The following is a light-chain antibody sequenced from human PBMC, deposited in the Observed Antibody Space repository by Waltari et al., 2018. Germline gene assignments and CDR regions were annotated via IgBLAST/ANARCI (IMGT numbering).Light chain of an antibody. J-gene: IGKJ1*01. CDR2: GAS. CDR3: QQYGSSPPT. CDR1: QSVSSSY. V-gene: IGKV3-20*01. Sequence: EIELTQSPGTLSLSPGERATLSCRASQSVSSSYLAWYQQKPGQAPRPLIYGASSRATGIPDRFSGSDSGTDFTLTISRLEPEDFAVYYCQQYGSSPPTFGQGTRVEIK.